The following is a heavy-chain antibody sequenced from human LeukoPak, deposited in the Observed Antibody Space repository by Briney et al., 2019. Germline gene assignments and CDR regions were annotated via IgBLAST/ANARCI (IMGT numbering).Heavy chain of an antibody. CDR1: DFTFSSYG. D-gene: IGHD3-3*01. CDR3: ARIGTDSWSGLYYGMDV. V-gene: IGHV3-21*01. Sequence: GGSLRLSCAASDFTFSSYGMNWVRQAPGKGLEWVSFVSSSSSYINYADSVKGRFTISRDNAKNSPYLQMNSLRAEDTAVYYCARIGTDSWSGLYYGMDVWGQGTTVTVSS. CDR2: VSSSSSYI. J-gene: IGHJ6*02.